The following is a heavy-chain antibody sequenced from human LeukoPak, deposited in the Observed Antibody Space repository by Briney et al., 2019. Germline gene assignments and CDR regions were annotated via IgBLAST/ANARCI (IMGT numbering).Heavy chain of an antibody. CDR2: ISSSGSSI. J-gene: IGHJ4*02. CDR3: ARGGLNADY. D-gene: IGHD5/OR15-5a*01. CDR1: GFIYSDYY. V-gene: IGHV3-11*04. Sequence: GGAVRLSCASSGFIYSDYYMSGVRQAPAKGLEGVSYISSSGSSIFYADSVKGRFTISKENAKNSLYLQMNSLRAGDTAVYYCARGGLNADYWGQGTLVTVSS.